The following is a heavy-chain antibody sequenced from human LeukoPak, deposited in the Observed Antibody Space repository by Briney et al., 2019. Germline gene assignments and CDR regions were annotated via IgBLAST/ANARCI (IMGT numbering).Heavy chain of an antibody. D-gene: IGHD6-19*01. CDR1: GYTFSSYA. V-gene: IGHV1-3*01. J-gene: IGHJ4*02. CDR2: INAGNGNT. CDR3: ARDLKQFGGWFDY. Sequence: ASVKVSCKASGYTFSSYAMHWVRQAPGQRLEWMGWINAGNGNTKYSQKFQGRVTITRDTSASTAYMELSSLRFEDTAVYCCARDLKQFGGWFDYWGQGTLVTVSS.